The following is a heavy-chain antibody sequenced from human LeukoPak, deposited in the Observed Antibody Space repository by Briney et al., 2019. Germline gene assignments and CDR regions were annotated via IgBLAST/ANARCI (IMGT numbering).Heavy chain of an antibody. J-gene: IGHJ5*02. V-gene: IGHV3-74*01. D-gene: IGHD3-10*01. Sequence: GGSLRLSCAASGFTSSSYWMHWVRQVPGKGLVWVSRISGDGTARNYADSVKGRFTIPRDDAKNTVDLQMNSLRGEDTAVYYCVRGRGSYGWFDPWGQGTLVTVSS. CDR2: ISGDGTAR. CDR1: GFTSSSYW. CDR3: VRGRGSYGWFDP.